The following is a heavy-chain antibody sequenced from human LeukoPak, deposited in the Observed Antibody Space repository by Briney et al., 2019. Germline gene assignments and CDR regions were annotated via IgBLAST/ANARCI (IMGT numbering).Heavy chain of an antibody. Sequence: GGPLRLSCAASGFTFSSYAMHWVRQAPGKGLEWVAVISYDGSNKYYADSVKGRFTISRDNSKNTLYLQMNSLRAEDTAVYYCAKAPAARVSQAYYSDYWGQGTLVTVSS. CDR2: ISYDGSNK. CDR1: GFTFSSYA. J-gene: IGHJ4*02. V-gene: IGHV3-30-3*01. CDR3: AKAPAARVSQAYYSDY. D-gene: IGHD2-2*01.